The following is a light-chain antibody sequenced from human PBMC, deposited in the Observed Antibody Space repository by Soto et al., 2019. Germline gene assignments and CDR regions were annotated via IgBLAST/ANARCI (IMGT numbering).Light chain of an antibody. V-gene: IGKV3-11*01. CDR1: QYVGTR. CDR2: YTS. Sequence: ENRLTQAPATLSSYTGETATLSCRASQYVGTRLAWYQHKPGQAPRLLIYYTSNRATGIPARFSGSGSGTDFTLTIYSLAPEDFAIYYCPQRQIWPRTFGQGTKVDIK. CDR3: PQRQIWPRT. J-gene: IGKJ1*01.